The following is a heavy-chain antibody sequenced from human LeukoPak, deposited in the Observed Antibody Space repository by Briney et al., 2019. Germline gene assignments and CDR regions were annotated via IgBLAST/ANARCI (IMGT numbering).Heavy chain of an antibody. J-gene: IGHJ4*02. V-gene: IGHV1-46*01. Sequence: ASVKVSCKASGYTFTSSYLHWVRQAPGQGLEWVGRTDPSSGHVHYAKKFQGRLTVTRDTSTNTVYMDLSSLRSEDTAVYYCARDGPVIAAAGTGDYWGQGTLVTVSS. CDR3: ARDGPVIAAAGTGDY. CDR1: GYTFTSSY. D-gene: IGHD6-13*01. CDR2: TDPSSGHV.